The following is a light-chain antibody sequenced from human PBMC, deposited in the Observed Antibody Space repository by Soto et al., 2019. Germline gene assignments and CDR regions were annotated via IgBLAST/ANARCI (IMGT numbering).Light chain of an antibody. CDR1: SSDVGGYNS. CDR3: SLYTSSSTYV. V-gene: IGLV2-14*01. CDR2: EVS. Sequence: QSVLTQPASVSGSPGQSITISCTGTSSDVGGYNSVSWYQHHPGKVPKLMIYEVSYRPSGVSNRFSGSKSGSTATLTISGLQAEDEADYYCSLYTSSSTYVFGTGTKVTV. J-gene: IGLJ1*01.